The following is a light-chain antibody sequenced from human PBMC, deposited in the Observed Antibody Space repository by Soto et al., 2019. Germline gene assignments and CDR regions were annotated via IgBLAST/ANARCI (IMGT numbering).Light chain of an antibody. Sequence: QPVLTQPPSASGTPGQRVTISCSGSRSNIGSNYVYWYQQLPGTAPKLLIYRNNQRPSGVPDRFSGSKSGTSASLAISGLRSEDEAHYYCAAWDDSLSGPVFGGGTKLTVL. V-gene: IGLV1-47*01. CDR3: AAWDDSLSGPV. CDR1: RSNIGSNY. CDR2: RNN. J-gene: IGLJ2*01.